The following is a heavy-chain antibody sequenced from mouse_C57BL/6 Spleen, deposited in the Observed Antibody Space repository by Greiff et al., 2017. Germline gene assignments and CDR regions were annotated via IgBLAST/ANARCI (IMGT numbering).Heavy chain of an antibody. D-gene: IGHD1-1*01. V-gene: IGHV1-69*01. Sequence: QVQLKQPGAELVMPGASVKLSCKASGYTFTSYWMHWVKQRPGQGLEWIGEIDPSDSYTNYNQKFKGKSTLTVDKSSSTAYMQLSSLTSEDSAVYYYARAESHYGSSWYFDDWGQGTTLTVSS. CDR3: ARAESHYGSSWYFDD. CDR1: GYTFTSYW. J-gene: IGHJ2*01. CDR2: IDPSDSYT.